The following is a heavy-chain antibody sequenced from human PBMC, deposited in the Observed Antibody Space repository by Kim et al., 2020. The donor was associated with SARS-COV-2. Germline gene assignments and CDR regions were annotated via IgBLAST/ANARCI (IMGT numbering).Heavy chain of an antibody. CDR3: ARAPYYYDSSGYYGGGWFDP. CDR1: GGSISSGSYY. J-gene: IGHJ5*02. D-gene: IGHD3-22*01. CDR2: IYTSGST. V-gene: IGHV4-61*02. Sequence: SETLSLTCTVSGGSISSGSYYWSWIRQPAGKGLEWIGRIYTSGSTNYNPSLKSRVTISVDTSKNQFSLKLSSVTAADTAVYYCARAPYYYDSSGYYGGGWFDPWGQGTLVTVSS.